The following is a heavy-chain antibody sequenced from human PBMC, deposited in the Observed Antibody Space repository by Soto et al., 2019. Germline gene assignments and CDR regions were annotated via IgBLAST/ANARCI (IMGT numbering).Heavy chain of an antibody. J-gene: IGHJ5*02. V-gene: IGHV5-51*01. D-gene: IGHD3-10*01. CDR1: GYSFTSYW. CDR2: IYPGDSDT. Sequence: GESLKISCNGSGYSFTSYWIGWVRQMPGKGLEWMGIIYPGDSDTRYSPSFQGQVTISADKSISTAYLQWSSLKASDTAMYYCARQASYGSGIGWFDPWGQGTLVTVSS. CDR3: ARQASYGSGIGWFDP.